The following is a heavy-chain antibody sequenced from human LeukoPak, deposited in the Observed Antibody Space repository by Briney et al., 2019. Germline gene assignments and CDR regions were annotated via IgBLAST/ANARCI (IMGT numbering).Heavy chain of an antibody. J-gene: IGHJ6*04. CDR2: ISSSGSTI. D-gene: IGHD3-10*02. V-gene: IGHV3-48*03. CDR1: GFTFSSHE. CDR3: AELGITMIGGV. Sequence: GGTLRLSCAASGFTFSSHEMNWVRQAPGKGLEWVSYISSSGSTIYYADSVKGRFTISRDNAKNSLYLQMNSLRAEDTAVYYCAELGITMIGGVWGKGTTVTISS.